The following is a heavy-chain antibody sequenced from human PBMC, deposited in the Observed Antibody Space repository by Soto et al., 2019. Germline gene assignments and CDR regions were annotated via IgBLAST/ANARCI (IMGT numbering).Heavy chain of an antibody. J-gene: IGHJ6*03. V-gene: IGHV5-51*01. D-gene: IGHD3-10*01. Sequence: GESLKISCKGSGYSFTSYWIGWVRQMPGKGLEWMGIIYPGDSGTRYSPSFQGQVTISADKSISTAYLQWSSLKASDTAMYFCARRSTMVRGVDYYYYYMDVWGKGTTVTVSS. CDR1: GYSFTSYW. CDR3: ARRSTMVRGVDYYYYYMDV. CDR2: IYPGDSGT.